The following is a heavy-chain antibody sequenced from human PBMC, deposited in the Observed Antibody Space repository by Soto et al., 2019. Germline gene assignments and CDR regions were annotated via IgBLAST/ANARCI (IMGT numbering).Heavy chain of an antibody. V-gene: IGHV1-58*01. CDR3: AAFATTGDAFDV. Sequence: QMQLVQSGPEVKKPGTSVKVSCKASGFTFTRSAVQWVRQARGQRPEWIGWIVVGSGNTNYAQKFQERVTITRDMSTSTAYMELSSLRSEDTAVYYCAAFATTGDAFDVRGQGTMVTVSS. D-gene: IGHD4-17*01. CDR1: GFTFTRSA. CDR2: IVVGSGNT. J-gene: IGHJ3*01.